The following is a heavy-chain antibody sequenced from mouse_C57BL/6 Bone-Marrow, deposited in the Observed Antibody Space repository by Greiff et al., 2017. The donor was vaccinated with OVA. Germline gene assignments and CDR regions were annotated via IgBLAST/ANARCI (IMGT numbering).Heavy chain of an antibody. Sequence: EVQGVESGGGLVQPGGSLKLSCAASGFTFSDYYMYWVRQTPEKRLEWVAYISNGGGSTYYPDTVKGRFTISRDNAKNTLYLQMSRLKSEDTAMYYCARHLYGNRGGIYAMDYWGQGTSVTVSS. J-gene: IGHJ4*01. CDR1: GFTFSDYY. CDR2: ISNGGGST. CDR3: ARHLYGNRGGIYAMDY. V-gene: IGHV5-12*01. D-gene: IGHD2-1*01.